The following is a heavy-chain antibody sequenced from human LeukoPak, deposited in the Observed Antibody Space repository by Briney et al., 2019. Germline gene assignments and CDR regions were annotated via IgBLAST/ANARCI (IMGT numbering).Heavy chain of an antibody. CDR3: ARDPRGTTGTTWDAFDI. D-gene: IGHD1-1*01. J-gene: IGHJ3*02. CDR2: IKQDGSEK. V-gene: IGHV3-7*01. Sequence: GGSLRLSCAASGFTFSSYWMSWVRQAPGKGLEWVANIKQDGSEKYYVDSVKGRFTISRDNAKNSLYLQMNSLRAEDTAVYYCARDPRGTTGTTWDAFDIWGQGTMVTVSS. CDR1: GFTFSSYW.